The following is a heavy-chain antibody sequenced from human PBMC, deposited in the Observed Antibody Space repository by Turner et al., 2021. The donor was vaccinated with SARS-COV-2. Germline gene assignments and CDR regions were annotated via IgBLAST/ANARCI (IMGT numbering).Heavy chain of an antibody. CDR3: ARSVSWLQSLTVDY. V-gene: IGHV1-2*02. Sequence: HVQLVQSGAEVTKPGVSVQVSCKASGYTFAGYYIHWVRQAPGQGLKWMGWINPNSGGTNYAQRFQGRVTMTGDTSISTAYMELSTLRSDDTAVYYCARSVSWLQSLTVDYWGQGTLVTVSS. J-gene: IGHJ4*02. CDR1: GYTFAGYY. D-gene: IGHD5-12*01. CDR2: INPNSGGT.